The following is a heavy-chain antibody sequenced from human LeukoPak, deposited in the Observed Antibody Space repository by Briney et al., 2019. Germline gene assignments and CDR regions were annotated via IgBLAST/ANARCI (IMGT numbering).Heavy chain of an antibody. J-gene: IGHJ4*02. V-gene: IGHV4-59*01. D-gene: IGHD3-3*01. CDR1: GGSISSYY. CDR3: VVYDFWSGYPDY. Sequence: PSETLSLTCTVSGGSISSYYWTWIRQPPGKGLEWIGYIYYTGSTNHNPSLKSRVTISVDTSKNQFSLKLSSVTAADTAVYYCVVYDFWSGYPDYWGQGTLVTVSS. CDR2: IYYTGST.